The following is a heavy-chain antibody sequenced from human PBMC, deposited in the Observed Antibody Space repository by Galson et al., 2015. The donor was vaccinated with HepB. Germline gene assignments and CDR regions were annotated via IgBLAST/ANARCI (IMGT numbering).Heavy chain of an antibody. CDR3: ARATSPGP. J-gene: IGHJ4*02. CDR1: GHNFNSNW. D-gene: IGHD2-2*01. Sequence: QSGAEVKKPGESLKISCKGSGHNFNSNWIGWVRQMPGKGLEWVGIIYPGDSDTRYSPSFEGQVTISANESISTAYLQWGSLRASDTAMYYCARATSPGPWGQGTQVTVSS. CDR2: IYPGDSDT. V-gene: IGHV5-51*01.